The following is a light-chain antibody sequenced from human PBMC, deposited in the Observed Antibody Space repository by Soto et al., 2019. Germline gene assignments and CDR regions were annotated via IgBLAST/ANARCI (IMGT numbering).Light chain of an antibody. CDR2: GAS. CDR1: QSVSSIY. V-gene: IGKV3-20*01. Sequence: EIVLTQSPGTLSLSPGERATLSCRASQSVSSIYLAWYQQKPGQAPRLLIYGASSRATGIPDRFSGSGSGTDFTLTISRLEPEDFAVYYCQHHGTFGQGTKVEIK. CDR3: QHHGT. J-gene: IGKJ1*01.